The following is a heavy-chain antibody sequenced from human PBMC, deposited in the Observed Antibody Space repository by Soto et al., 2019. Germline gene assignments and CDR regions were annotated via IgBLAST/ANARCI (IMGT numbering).Heavy chain of an antibody. CDR1: GFTFSTNS. CDR2: LSVGGDRT. CDR3: AKWDGYGDS. D-gene: IGHD5-12*01. V-gene: IGHV3-23*01. J-gene: IGHJ5*01. Sequence: SXVSLRLSCAAFGFTFSTNSMAWVRQTPGKGLEWVSGLSVGGDRTFYLESVKGRFTISSDTSKNVVYLQMNSLRADDTAVYFCAKWDGYGDSWGQGTLVTVSS.